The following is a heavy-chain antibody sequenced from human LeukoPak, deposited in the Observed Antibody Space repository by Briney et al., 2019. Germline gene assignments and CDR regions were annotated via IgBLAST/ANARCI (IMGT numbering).Heavy chain of an antibody. J-gene: IGHJ4*02. Sequence: GGSLRLSCAASGFTFSSYAMSWVRQAPGKGLEWVSAISGSGGSTYYADSVKGRFTISRDNSKNTLYLQMNSLRAEDTAVYYCAKDALQLWLEGTYFDYWGQGTLVTVSS. D-gene: IGHD5-18*01. CDR3: AKDALQLWLEGTYFDY. CDR2: ISGSGGST. CDR1: GFTFSSYA. V-gene: IGHV3-23*01.